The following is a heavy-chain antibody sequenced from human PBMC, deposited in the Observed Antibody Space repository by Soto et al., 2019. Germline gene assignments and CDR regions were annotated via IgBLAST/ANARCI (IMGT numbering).Heavy chain of an antibody. CDR1: GFTFSSFS. CDR2: ISSSSSYI. CDR3: ARDLPGTTLGYYYGMDV. V-gene: IGHV3-21*01. D-gene: IGHD1-7*01. J-gene: IGHJ6*02. Sequence: GGSLRLSCAASGFTFSSFSMNWVRQAPGKGLEWVSSISSSSSYIYYADSVKGRFTISRDNAKNSLYLQMNSLRAEDTAVYYCARDLPGTTLGYYYGMDVWGQGTTVTVSS.